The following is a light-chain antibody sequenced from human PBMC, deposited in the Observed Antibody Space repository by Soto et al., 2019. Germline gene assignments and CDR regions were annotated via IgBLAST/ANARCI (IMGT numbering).Light chain of an antibody. CDR3: AAWDDSLRGWV. J-gene: IGLJ3*02. CDR2: SNS. V-gene: IGLV1-44*01. CDR1: SSHIGRNT. Sequence: QPVLTQPPSASGTPGQRVTISCSGSSSHIGRNTVNWYQQLPGMAPKLLISSNSLRASGVPDRFSGSKSGTSATLAISGLQSEDESDYYCAAWDDSLRGWVFGGGTKLTVL.